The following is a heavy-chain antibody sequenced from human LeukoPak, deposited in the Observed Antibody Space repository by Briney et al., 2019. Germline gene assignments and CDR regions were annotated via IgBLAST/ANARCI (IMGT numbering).Heavy chain of an antibody. V-gene: IGHV1-24*01. CDR1: GYTLTELS. CDR3: ATDTTPLSSSWYGAAY. Sequence: ASVTVSCKVPGYTLTELSMHWVRQAPGKGLEWMGGFDPEDGETIYAQKFQGRVTMTEDTSTDTAYMELSSLRSEDTAVYYCATDTTPLSSSWYGAAYWGQGTLVTVSS. CDR2: FDPEDGET. D-gene: IGHD6-13*01. J-gene: IGHJ4*02.